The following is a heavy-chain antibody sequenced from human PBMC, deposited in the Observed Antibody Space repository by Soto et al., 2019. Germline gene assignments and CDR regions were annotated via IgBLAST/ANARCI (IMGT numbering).Heavy chain of an antibody. V-gene: IGHV3-30*02. CDR2: VGNDGSVT. CDR1: GFTFSSYG. Sequence: GGSLRLSCAASGFTFSSYGINWVRQTPGKGLEWVAVVGNDGSVTFYADSVKGRFTLSRDNSKTTVYLQMNSPRVEDTAVYYCAKESTEVAGPWYFDLWGRGTLVTVSS. D-gene: IGHD6-19*01. CDR3: AKESTEVAGPWYFDL. J-gene: IGHJ2*01.